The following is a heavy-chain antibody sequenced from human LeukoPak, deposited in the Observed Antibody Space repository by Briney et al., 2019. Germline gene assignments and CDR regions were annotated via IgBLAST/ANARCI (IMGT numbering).Heavy chain of an antibody. CDR3: ARGLSGSSWYYFDY. J-gene: IGHJ4*02. CDR1: GFTVSSNY. Sequence: GGSLRLSCAASGFTVSSNYMSWVRQAPGKGLEWVSVIYSGGSTYYADSVKGRFTISRDNSKNTLYLQMSSLRAEDTAVYYCARGLSGSSWYYFDYWGQGTLVTVSS. CDR2: IYSGGST. V-gene: IGHV3-53*01. D-gene: IGHD6-13*01.